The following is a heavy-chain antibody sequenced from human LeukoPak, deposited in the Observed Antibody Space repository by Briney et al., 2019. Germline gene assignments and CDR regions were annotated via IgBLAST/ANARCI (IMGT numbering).Heavy chain of an antibody. V-gene: IGHV3-23*01. CDR2: ISGIGGNT. Sequence: GGSLTLSCAASAFTFSSYAMSWVHQAAGKGLEWVSVISGIGGNTSHAASVKGRFTLSRDHSKHTMYLQTNNLRAGDTAVYYLSRPLCSGGNCLYYFDYWGQGTLVTVSS. CDR1: AFTFSSYA. J-gene: IGHJ4*02. D-gene: IGHD2-15*01. CDR3: SRPLCSGGNCLYYFDY.